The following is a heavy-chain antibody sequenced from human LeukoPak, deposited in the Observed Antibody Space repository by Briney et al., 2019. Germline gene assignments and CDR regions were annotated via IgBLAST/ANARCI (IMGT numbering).Heavy chain of an antibody. J-gene: IGHJ4*02. V-gene: IGHV3-23*01. CDR3: ARRYGGYDYYFDY. Sequence: GGSLRLSCAASGFTFSSYAMSWVRQAPGKGLEWVSAISGSGGSTYYADSVKGRFTTSRDNSKNTLYLQMNSLRAEDTAVYYCARRYGGYDYYFDYWGQGTLVTVSS. CDR1: GFTFSSYA. D-gene: IGHD5-12*01. CDR2: ISGSGGST.